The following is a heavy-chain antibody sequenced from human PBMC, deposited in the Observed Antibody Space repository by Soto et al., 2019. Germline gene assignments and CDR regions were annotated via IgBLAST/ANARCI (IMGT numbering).Heavy chain of an antibody. Sequence: PSETLSLTCNVSGAPISSGDYYWSWIRQPPGKGLEWIGYIYFSESTSYNPSLKSRVTISGDKSKNQFSLKLSSVTAADTAVYYCARFNSGNYYEAFDIWGQGTMVT. J-gene: IGHJ3*02. CDR1: GAPISSGDYY. CDR2: IYFSEST. CDR3: ARFNSGNYYEAFDI. D-gene: IGHD1-26*01. V-gene: IGHV4-30-4*01.